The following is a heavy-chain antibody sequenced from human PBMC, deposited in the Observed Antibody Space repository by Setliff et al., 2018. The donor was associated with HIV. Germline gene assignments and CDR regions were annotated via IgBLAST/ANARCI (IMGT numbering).Heavy chain of an antibody. V-gene: IGHV1-69*05. CDR1: GGTFSSYA. CDR2: IIPIFGTA. CDR3: ARDRPSPRSSWRRAVPNYFDY. J-gene: IGHJ4*02. Sequence: SVKVSCKASGGTFSSYAISWVRQAPGQGLEWMGEIIPIFGTAKYAQNFQGRVTMTTDTSTSTAYMEVRSLRSDDTAVYYCARDRPSPRSSWRRAVPNYFDYWGQGTLVTVSS. D-gene: IGHD6-13*01.